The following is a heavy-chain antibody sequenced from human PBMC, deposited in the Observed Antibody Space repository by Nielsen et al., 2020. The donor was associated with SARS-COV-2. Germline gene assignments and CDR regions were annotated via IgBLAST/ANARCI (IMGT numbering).Heavy chain of an antibody. CDR2: IYYSGST. CDR3: TRDPGYYHGMDV. J-gene: IGHJ6*02. CDR1: GGSISSSSYY. V-gene: IGHV4-39*07. Sequence: SETLSLTCTVSGGSISSSSYYWGWIRQPPGKGLEWIESIYYSGSTYYNPSLKSRVTISVDTSKNQFSLKLSSVTAADTAVYYCTRDPGYYHGMDVWGQGTTVTVSS.